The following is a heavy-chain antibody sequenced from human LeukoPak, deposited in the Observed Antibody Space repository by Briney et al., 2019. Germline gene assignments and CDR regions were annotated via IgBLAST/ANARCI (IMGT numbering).Heavy chain of an antibody. CDR1: GGSVSSSTYY. J-gene: IGHJ5*02. D-gene: IGHD2-21*02. Sequence: SETLSLTCTVSGGSVSSSTYYWGWIRQPPGKGLEWIGSIYYSGSTYYNPSLKSRVTISVDTSKNQFSLKLSSVTAADTAVYYYARDSDDSHWFDPWGQGTLVTVSS. CDR2: IYYSGST. V-gene: IGHV4-39*07. CDR3: ARDSDDSHWFDP.